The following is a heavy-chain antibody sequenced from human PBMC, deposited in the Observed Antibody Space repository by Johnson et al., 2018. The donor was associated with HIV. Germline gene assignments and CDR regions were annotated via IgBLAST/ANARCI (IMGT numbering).Heavy chain of an antibody. CDR3: AKGSPYTSSWLDALDI. CDR2: INWNGGST. J-gene: IGHJ3*02. Sequence: VHLVESGGVVVQPGGSLRLSCVVSGFTFDDYGMSWVRQAPGKGLEWVSGINWNGGSTGYADSVKGRFTISRDNAKNSLYLQMNSLRAEDTALYYCAKGSPYTSSWLDALDIWGQGTMVTVSS. D-gene: IGHD6-13*01. V-gene: IGHV3-20*04. CDR1: GFTFDDYG.